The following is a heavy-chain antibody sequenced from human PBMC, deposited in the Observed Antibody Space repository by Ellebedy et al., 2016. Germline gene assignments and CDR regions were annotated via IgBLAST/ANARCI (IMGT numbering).Heavy chain of an antibody. V-gene: IGHV1-24*01. D-gene: IGHD2-8*01. CDR2: FDPEDGET. J-gene: IGHJ2*01. CDR3: ATSRYCTNGVCPSADGYFDL. CDR1: GYTLTELS. Sequence: ASVKVSCKVSGYTLTELSMHWVRQAPGKGLEWMGGFDPEDGETIYAQKFQGRVTMTEDTSTDTAYMELSSLRSEDTAVYYCATSRYCTNGVCPSADGYFDLWGRGTLVTVSS.